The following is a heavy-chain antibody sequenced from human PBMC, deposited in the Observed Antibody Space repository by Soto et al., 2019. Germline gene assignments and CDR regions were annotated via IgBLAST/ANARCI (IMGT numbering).Heavy chain of an antibody. CDR2: ISAYNGNT. D-gene: IGHD3-10*01. Sequence: QVQLVQSGAEVKKPGASVKVSCKASGYTFTSYGISWVRQAPGQGLEWMGWISAYNGNTNYAQKLQGRVTMNTDTTTGNTHMEVGSLGSEDTAVDYCSGNVLDGSGSYYFDYWGQGTLVTVSS. J-gene: IGHJ4*02. V-gene: IGHV1-18*01. CDR3: SGNVLDGSGSYYFDY. CDR1: GYTFTSYG.